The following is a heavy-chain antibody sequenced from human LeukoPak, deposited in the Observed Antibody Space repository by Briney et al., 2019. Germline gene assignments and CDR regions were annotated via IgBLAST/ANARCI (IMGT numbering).Heavy chain of an antibody. D-gene: IGHD1-26*01. CDR3: ARGVFAAELPDAFDI. CDR1: GGTFSSYA. Sequence: SVKVSCXASGGTFSSYAISWVRQAPGQGLEWMGGIIPIFGTANYAQKFQGRVTITADESTSTAYMELSSLRSEDTAVYYCARGVFAAELPDAFDIWGQGTMVTVSS. J-gene: IGHJ3*02. CDR2: IIPIFGTA. V-gene: IGHV1-69*13.